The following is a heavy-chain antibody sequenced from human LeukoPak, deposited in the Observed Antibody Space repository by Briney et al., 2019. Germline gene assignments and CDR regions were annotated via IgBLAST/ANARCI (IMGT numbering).Heavy chain of an antibody. CDR1: GFTFSTYW. V-gene: IGHV3-23*01. Sequence: GGSLRLSCAASGFTFSTYWMHWVRQAPGKGLEWVSAISGSGGSTYYADSVKGRFTISRDNSKNTLYLQMNSLRAEDTAVYYCARALYCSSTSCQFLYYYYGMDVWGQGTTVTVSS. D-gene: IGHD2-2*01. CDR3: ARALYCSSTSCQFLYYYYGMDV. CDR2: ISGSGGST. J-gene: IGHJ6*02.